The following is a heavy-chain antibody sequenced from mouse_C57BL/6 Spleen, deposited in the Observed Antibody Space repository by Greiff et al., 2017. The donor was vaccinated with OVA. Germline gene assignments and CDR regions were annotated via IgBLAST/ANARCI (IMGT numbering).Heavy chain of an antibody. J-gene: IGHJ2*01. CDR1: GYTFTDYE. V-gene: IGHV1-15*01. D-gene: IGHD3-2*02. Sequence: VQLQQSGAELVRPGASVTLSCKASGYTFTDYEMHWVKQPPVHGLEWIGAIEPETGSTAYNQTFKGKAILTADKSSSTAYMELRSLTSEDSAVYYCTRTAQAYFDYWGQGTTLTVSS. CDR3: TRTAQAYFDY. CDR2: IEPETGST.